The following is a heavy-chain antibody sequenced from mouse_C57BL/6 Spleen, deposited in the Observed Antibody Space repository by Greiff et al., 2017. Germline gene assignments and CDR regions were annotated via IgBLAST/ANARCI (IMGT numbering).Heavy chain of an antibody. V-gene: IGHV1-63*01. J-gene: IGHJ2*01. CDR3: ARHDGYYVDY. D-gene: IGHD2-3*01. CDR1: GYTFTNYW. Sequence: VMLVESGAELVRPGTSVKMSCKASGYTFTNYWIGWAKQRPGHGLEWIGDIYPGGGYTNYNEKFKGKATLTADKSSSTAYMQFSSLTSEDSAIYYCARHDGYYVDYWGQGTTLTVSS. CDR2: IYPGGGYT.